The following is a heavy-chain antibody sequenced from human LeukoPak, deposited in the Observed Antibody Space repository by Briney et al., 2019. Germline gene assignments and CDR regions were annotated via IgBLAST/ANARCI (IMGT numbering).Heavy chain of an antibody. V-gene: IGHV1-2*02. D-gene: IGHD2-15*01. CDR1: GYTFTDYY. J-gene: IGHJ6*02. CDR2: LNPNTLVT. Sequence: GASVKVSCRASGYTFTDYYMHWVRQAPGQGLEWMGWLNPNTLVTNYAQHFQGRVSMTWDTSISTGYMDPHSLTSDDTAVYYCARKDGGRDGMDVWGQGTTVTVSS. CDR3: ARKDGGRDGMDV.